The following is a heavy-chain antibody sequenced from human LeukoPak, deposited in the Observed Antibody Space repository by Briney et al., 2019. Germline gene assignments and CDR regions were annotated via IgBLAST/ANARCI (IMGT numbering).Heavy chain of an antibody. CDR2: INQSGST. Sequence: SETLSLTCAVYGGSFSGYYWSWVRQPPRKGLEWFGEINQSGSTNYNRSLKSRVTISVDTSKNQFSLKLSSVTAADTAVYYCARLGTPWCSSTSCSPRDYYYYMDVWGKGTTVTVSS. J-gene: IGHJ6*03. CDR1: GGSFSGYY. CDR3: ARLGTPWCSSTSCSPRDYYYYMDV. V-gene: IGHV4-34*01. D-gene: IGHD2-2*01.